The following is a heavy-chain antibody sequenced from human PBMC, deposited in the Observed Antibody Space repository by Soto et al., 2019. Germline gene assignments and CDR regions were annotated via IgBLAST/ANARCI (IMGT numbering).Heavy chain of an antibody. CDR3: VRVGEIIGDY. J-gene: IGHJ4*02. CDR1: GGSIKSRGYY. CDR2: IYYSGST. D-gene: IGHD3-10*01. V-gene: IGHV4-31*03. Sequence: QVQLQESGPGLVHPSETLSLTCTVSGGSIKSRGYYWSWSLQHQGKGLEWLGYIYYSGSTYYNPSLYSRVVISVDTSQNQFSLNVSSVTAAYTAVYYCVRVGEIIGDYWGQGTLVTFSS.